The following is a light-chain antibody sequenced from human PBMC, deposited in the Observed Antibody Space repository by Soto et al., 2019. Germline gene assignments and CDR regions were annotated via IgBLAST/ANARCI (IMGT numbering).Light chain of an antibody. CDR2: GAS. Sequence: EIVLTQSPGTLSLSPGERATLSCRASQSVYNDYLAWYQQKPGQAPRLLIYGASSRATGIPDRFSGSGSGTDFTLTISTLQSEDFTVYYCQEYLQWPPGMFGQGTKVDIK. CDR1: QSVYNDY. J-gene: IGKJ1*01. CDR3: QEYLQWPPGM. V-gene: IGKV3-20*01.